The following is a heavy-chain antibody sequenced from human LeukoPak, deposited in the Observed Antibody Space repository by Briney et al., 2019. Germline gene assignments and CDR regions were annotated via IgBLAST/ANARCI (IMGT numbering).Heavy chain of an antibody. J-gene: IGHJ3*02. CDR2: IYWDDDK. V-gene: IGHV2-5*02. D-gene: IGHD4-17*01. CDR3: ARKNYGDYGVGAFDI. CDR1: GFSLSTSGVG. Sequence: SGPTLVKPTQPLTLTCTFSGFSLSTSGVGVGWILRPPVKALEWLALIYWDDDKRYSPSLKSRLTITKDTSKNQVVLTMTNMDPVDTATYYCARKNYGDYGVGAFDIWGQGTMVTVSS.